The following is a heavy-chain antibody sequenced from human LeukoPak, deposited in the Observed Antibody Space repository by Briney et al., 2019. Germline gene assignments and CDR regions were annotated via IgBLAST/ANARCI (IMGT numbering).Heavy chain of an antibody. CDR3: ARDKSNGIGIVY. V-gene: IGHV1-2*02. Sequence: ASVKLSCTASGYTFRNYYIHWVRQAPGHGLEYMGWINFNRGDTNYQGRVTMTRDTSIDTVYMDLSSLRSDDTALYYCARDKSNGIGIVYWGQGTPVTVSS. CDR1: GYTFRNYY. CDR2: INFNRGDT. J-gene: IGHJ4*02. D-gene: IGHD1-26*01.